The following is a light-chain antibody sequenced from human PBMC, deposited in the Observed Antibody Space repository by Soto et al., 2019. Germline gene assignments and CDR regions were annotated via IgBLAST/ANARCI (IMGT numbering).Light chain of an antibody. V-gene: IGLV2-8*01. CDR1: SSDVGGYNY. CDR3: SSYAGIHNVV. Sequence: QSALTQPPSASGSPGQSVTISCTGTSSDVGGYNYVSWYQQHPGKAPKLLIFVVNKRPSGVPDRFSGSKSGNTASLTVSGLQAEDDADYYCSSYAGIHNVVFGGGTKLTVL. CDR2: VVN. J-gene: IGLJ2*01.